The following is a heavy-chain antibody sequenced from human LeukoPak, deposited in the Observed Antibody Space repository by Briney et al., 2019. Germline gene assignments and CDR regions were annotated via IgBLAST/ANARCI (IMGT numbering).Heavy chain of an antibody. CDR2: ISGSGGTT. V-gene: IGHV3-23*01. D-gene: IGHD2-21*02. CDR1: GFTFSSYA. Sequence: GGSLRLSCAASGFTFSSYAMSWVRQAPGKGLKWVAAISGSGGTTYYADSVKGRFTISRDNSKNTVYLQLSSLRAEDTAVYYCAKDPSDFLVDCWGQGTLVTVPS. J-gene: IGHJ4*02. CDR3: AKDPSDFLVDC.